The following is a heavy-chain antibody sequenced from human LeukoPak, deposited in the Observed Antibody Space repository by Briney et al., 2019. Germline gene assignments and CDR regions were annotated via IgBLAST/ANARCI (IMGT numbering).Heavy chain of an antibody. CDR1: GFTFITYN. Sequence: PGGSLRLSCAASGFTFITYNMNWVRQAPGKGLEWVSYISRSSGAMYNADSVKGRFTISRDNAKNSLSLQMNSLRAEDTAVYFCARVRGTHYYYYYMDVWGKGTTVTVSS. CDR3: ARVRGTHYYYYYMDV. V-gene: IGHV3-48*04. J-gene: IGHJ6*03. D-gene: IGHD3-10*01. CDR2: ISRSSGAM.